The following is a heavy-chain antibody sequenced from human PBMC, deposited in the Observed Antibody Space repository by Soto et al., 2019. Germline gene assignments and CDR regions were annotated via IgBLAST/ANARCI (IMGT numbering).Heavy chain of an antibody. CDR2: IDPSDSYT. J-gene: IGHJ6*02. V-gene: IGHV5-10-1*01. CDR3: ATQGRPPNWYYGMDV. Sequence: PGESLKISCKGSGYSFTSYWISWVRQMPGKGLEWMGRIDPSDSYTNYSPSFQGHVTISADKSISTAYLQWSSLKASDTAMYYCATQGRPPNWYYGMDVWGQGTTVTVSS. CDR1: GYSFTSYW.